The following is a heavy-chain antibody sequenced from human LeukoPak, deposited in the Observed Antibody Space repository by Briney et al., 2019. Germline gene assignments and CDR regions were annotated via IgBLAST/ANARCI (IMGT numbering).Heavy chain of an antibody. CDR3: AKDSVYVDSELPHLDC. CDR2: ISGDGDNS. J-gene: IGHJ4*02. Sequence: RGSLRLSCAPSAVSLYYSATHWVRQTPGGGLEWGFLISGDGDNSYYAVSMKGEFTISRDNRKNCLYLQVDSVMTEDTALYYCAKDSVYVDSELPHLDCWGQGTLVTV. V-gene: IGHV3-43*02. CDR1: AVSLYYSA. D-gene: IGHD1-26*01.